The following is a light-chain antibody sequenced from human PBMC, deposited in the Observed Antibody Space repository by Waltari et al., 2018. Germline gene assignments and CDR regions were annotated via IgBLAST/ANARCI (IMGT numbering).Light chain of an antibody. CDR1: SRAVGSYNF. Sequence: QSALTQPASVSGSPGQSITISCTGTSRAVGSYNFVSWSQKNPGKAPKIMIYEVTKRPSGVSNRFSGSKSGNTASLTISGLQADDEADYYCCSYAGSSTFLFGGGTKLTVL. J-gene: IGLJ2*01. CDR3: CSYAGSSTFL. V-gene: IGLV2-23*02. CDR2: EVT.